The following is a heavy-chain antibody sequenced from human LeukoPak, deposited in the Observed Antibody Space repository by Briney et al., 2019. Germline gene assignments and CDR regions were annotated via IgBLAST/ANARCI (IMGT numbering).Heavy chain of an antibody. J-gene: IGHJ4*02. V-gene: IGHV4-4*07. CDR1: GGSISSYY. Sequence: PSETLSLTCTVSGGSISSYYWSWIRQPAGKGLEWIGRIYTSGSTNYNPSLKSRVTMSVYTSKNQFSLKLSSVTAADTAVYYCARETVGYYDILTGYTAAYFDYWGQGTLVTVSS. CDR3: ARETVGYYDILTGYTAAYFDY. CDR2: IYTSGST. D-gene: IGHD3-9*01.